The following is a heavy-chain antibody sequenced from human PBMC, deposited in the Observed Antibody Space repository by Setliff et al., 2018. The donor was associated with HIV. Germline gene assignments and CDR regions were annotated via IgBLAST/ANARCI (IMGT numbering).Heavy chain of an antibody. D-gene: IGHD1-26*01. V-gene: IGHV4-39*01. CDR1: AGSIRSSTYY. CDR3: ARRTFGSGRIDP. Sequence: SETLSLTCTVSAGSIRSSTYYWAWIRQPPGKGLEWIGTIYYSGSTYYNPSLKSRATISVDTSKNQVSLKLTSVTAADTAVYYCARRTFGSGRIDPWGQGTLVTVSS. CDR2: IYYSGST. J-gene: IGHJ5*02.